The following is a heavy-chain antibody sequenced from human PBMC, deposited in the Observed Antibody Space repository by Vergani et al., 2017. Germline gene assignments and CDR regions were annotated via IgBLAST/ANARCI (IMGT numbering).Heavy chain of an antibody. CDR2: IYYTGSA. Sequence: QLQLQESGSGLVKPSQTLSLNCAASGGSISSGAFSWGWIRQPPGRGLQWIGSIYYTGSAYYNPSLKSRVSISVDASKNQFSLKLSSVTAADSAVYYCARHDSGHYDASYYGLDVWGQGTTVTVSS. V-gene: IGHV4-30-2*03. CDR3: ARHDSGHYDASYYGLDV. J-gene: IGHJ6*02. D-gene: IGHD3-16*01. CDR1: GGSISSGAFS.